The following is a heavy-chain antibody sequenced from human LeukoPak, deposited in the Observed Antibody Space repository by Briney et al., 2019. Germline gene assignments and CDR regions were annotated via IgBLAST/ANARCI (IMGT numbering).Heavy chain of an antibody. V-gene: IGHV4-30-2*01. CDR3: ARHPKSGYSGYESDY. D-gene: IGHD5-12*01. Sequence: SETLSLTCTVSGGSISSGGYYWSWIRQPPGKGLEWIGYIYHSGSTYYSPSFQGQVTISVDKSINTAYLQWSRLKASDTAMYYCARHPKSGYSGYESDYWGQGTLVTVSS. J-gene: IGHJ4*02. CDR1: GGSISSGGYY. CDR2: IYHSGST.